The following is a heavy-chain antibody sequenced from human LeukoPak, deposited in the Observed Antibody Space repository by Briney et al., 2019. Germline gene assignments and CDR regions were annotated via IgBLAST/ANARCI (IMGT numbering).Heavy chain of an antibody. Sequence: ASVKVSCKASGYTLTAYYLHWVRQAPGQGLEWMGRINPNSGGTNYAQKFQGRVTMTRDTSISTAYMELSRLRSDDTAVYYCARAGPMTTVNNWFDPWGQGTLVTVSS. CDR2: INPNSGGT. D-gene: IGHD4-11*01. CDR3: ARAGPMTTVNNWFDP. J-gene: IGHJ5*02. CDR1: GYTLTAYY. V-gene: IGHV1-2*06.